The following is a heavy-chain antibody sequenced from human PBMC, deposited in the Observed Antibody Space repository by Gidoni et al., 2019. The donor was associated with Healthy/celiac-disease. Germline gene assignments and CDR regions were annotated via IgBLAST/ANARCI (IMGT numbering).Heavy chain of an antibody. CDR2: INAGHGNT. D-gene: IGHD3-3*01. Sequence: QVQLVQSGAEVKKPGASVKVSCKASGYTFSSYAMHWVRQAPGQRLEWMGLINAGHGNTTYSHKFPGRVTITRDTSASTVYMELSSLRSEETVVYYCARDNPWLYFWSGYYPYYYYYMDVWGKGTTVTVSS. CDR3: ARDNPWLYFWSGYYPYYYYYMDV. CDR1: GYTFSSYA. J-gene: IGHJ6*03. V-gene: IGHV1-3*01.